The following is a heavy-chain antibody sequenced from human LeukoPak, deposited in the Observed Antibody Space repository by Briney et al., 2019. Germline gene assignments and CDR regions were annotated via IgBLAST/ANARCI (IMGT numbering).Heavy chain of an antibody. CDR2: IKQDGSEK. CDR1: GFTISSYW. CDR3: AREGRVEMATITHFDY. Sequence: PGGSLRLSCEASGFTISSYWMSWVRQAPGKGLEWVANIKQDGSEKHYVDSVKGRFTISRDNAKNSLYLQMNSLRAEDTAVYCCAREGRVEMATITHFDYWGQGTLVTVSS. V-gene: IGHV3-7*03. D-gene: IGHD5-24*01. J-gene: IGHJ4*02.